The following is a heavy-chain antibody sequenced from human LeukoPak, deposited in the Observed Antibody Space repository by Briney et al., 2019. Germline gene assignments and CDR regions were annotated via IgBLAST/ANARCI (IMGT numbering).Heavy chain of an antibody. Sequence: GVSVKVSCKASGYTFTSYAVHWVRQDPGQRLEWMGRLNADDGDTKYSRKFQGRVTITRDTSANTAYMELSSLRSEDTAVYYCARTTPVRGTGGNYGMDVWGQGTTVTVSS. D-gene: IGHD3-10*01. CDR1: GYTFTSYA. J-gene: IGHJ6*02. CDR3: ARTTPVRGTGGNYGMDV. V-gene: IGHV1-3*01. CDR2: LNADDGDT.